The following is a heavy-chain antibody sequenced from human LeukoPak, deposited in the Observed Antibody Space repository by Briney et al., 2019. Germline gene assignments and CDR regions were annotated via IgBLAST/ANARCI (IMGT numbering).Heavy chain of an antibody. CDR2: ISGSGDNT. Sequence: GGSLRLSCAASEFTFSNFAMSWVRQAPGKGLEWVSTISGSGDNTYYVDSVKGRFTISRDNSKNTPSLHMNTLRAEDTAVYYCAKDLLQTFFFDSSGYYSDAFGMWGQGTMVTVSP. J-gene: IGHJ3*02. CDR1: EFTFSNFA. CDR3: AKDLLQTFFFDSSGYYSDAFGM. V-gene: IGHV3-23*01. D-gene: IGHD3-22*01.